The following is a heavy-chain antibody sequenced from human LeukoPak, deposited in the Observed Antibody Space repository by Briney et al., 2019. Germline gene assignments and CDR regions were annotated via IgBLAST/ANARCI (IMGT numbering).Heavy chain of an antibody. CDR1: GSTFSSYA. CDR3: ARDRQGGGSYYFGFDY. Sequence: SVKVSCTASGSTFSSYAISWVRQAPGQGLEWMGGIIPIFGTANYAQKFQGRVTITADESTSTAYMELSSLRSEDTAVYYCARDRQGGGSYYFGFDYWGQGTLVTVSS. CDR2: IIPIFGTA. V-gene: IGHV1-69*13. J-gene: IGHJ4*02. D-gene: IGHD1-26*01.